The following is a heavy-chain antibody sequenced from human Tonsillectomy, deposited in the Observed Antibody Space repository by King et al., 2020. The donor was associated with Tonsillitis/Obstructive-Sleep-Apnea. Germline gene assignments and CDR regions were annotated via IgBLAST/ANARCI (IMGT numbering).Heavy chain of an antibody. CDR2: INTKTGDP. D-gene: IGHD1/OR15-1a*01. CDR1: GYSFTAYG. CDR3: ASRVNTNAAYDI. Sequence: QLVQSGSELKKPGASVKVSCKASGYSFTAYGINWARQGPGQGLEWMGWINTKTGDPTYGQEFTGRFVFSLDTSVNTAYLQITSLKAEDTAVYYCASRVNTNAAYDIWGQGTMVAVPS. J-gene: IGHJ3*02. V-gene: IGHV7-4-1*02.